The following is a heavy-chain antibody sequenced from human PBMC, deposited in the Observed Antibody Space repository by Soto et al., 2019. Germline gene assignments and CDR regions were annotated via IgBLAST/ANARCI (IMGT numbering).Heavy chain of an antibody. Sequence: PSETLSLTCTVSGGSISSYYWSWIRQPPGKGLEWIGYIYYSGSTNYNPSLKSRVTISVDTSKNQFSLKLSSVNAADTAVYYCARDDSSGPLDYWGQGTLVTVSS. V-gene: IGHV4-59*01. D-gene: IGHD6-19*01. CDR1: GGSISSYY. J-gene: IGHJ4*02. CDR3: ARDDSSGPLDY. CDR2: IYYSGST.